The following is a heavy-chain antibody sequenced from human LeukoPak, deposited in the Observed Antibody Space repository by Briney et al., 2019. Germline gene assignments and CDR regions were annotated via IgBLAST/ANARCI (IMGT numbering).Heavy chain of an antibody. J-gene: IGHJ4*02. CDR2: ISHGGESK. CDR1: GFPFNMYA. D-gene: IGHD2-8*02. V-gene: IGHV3-23*01. Sequence: TGGSLRLSCTGTGFPFNMYAMNWVRQAPGKGLEWVAGISHGGESKKYADSVKGRFTVSRDASKNMVFLQMNDLRTEDTAVYYCAKEQRIRHCSEGVCMEGYYFDYWGQGSLVTVSS. CDR3: AKEQRIRHCSEGVCMEGYYFDY.